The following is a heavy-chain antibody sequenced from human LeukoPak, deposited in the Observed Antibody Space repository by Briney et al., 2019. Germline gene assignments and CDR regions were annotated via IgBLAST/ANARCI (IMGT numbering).Heavy chain of an antibody. CDR1: GFTFSSYS. CDR2: ISSSSSYI. V-gene: IGHV3-21*04. Sequence: PGGSLRLSCAASGFTFSSYSMSWVRQAPGKGLEWVSSISSSSSYIYYADSVKGRFTISRDNGKNSLYLQMNSLRAEDTALYYCARAKFNSDDAFDIWGQGTMVTVSS. D-gene: IGHD2-21*01. J-gene: IGHJ3*02. CDR3: ARAKFNSDDAFDI.